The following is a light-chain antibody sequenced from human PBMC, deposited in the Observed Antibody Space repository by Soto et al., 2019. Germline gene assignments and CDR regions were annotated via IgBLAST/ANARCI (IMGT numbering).Light chain of an antibody. Sequence: QSVLAQPPSASGTPGQSVSISCSGTNSNIGSNTVNWYQQLPGTAPKLLIYSNNQRPSGVPDRFSGSKSGTSASLAISGLQSEDEADYYCAAWDDSLNGQVFGTGTKVTVL. CDR3: AAWDDSLNGQV. J-gene: IGLJ1*01. CDR1: NSNIGSNT. V-gene: IGLV1-44*01. CDR2: SNN.